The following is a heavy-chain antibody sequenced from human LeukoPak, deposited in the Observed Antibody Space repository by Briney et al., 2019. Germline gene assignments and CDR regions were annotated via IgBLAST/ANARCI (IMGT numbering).Heavy chain of an antibody. Sequence: PSETLSLTCTVSGGSINDYYWNWIRQPPGKGLEWIGYIYYSGSTNYNPSLKSRVTISVDTSKTRFSLRLSSVTAADTAVYYCARGYYDSGTYSGYFQHWGQGTLVTVAS. V-gene: IGHV4-59*01. D-gene: IGHD3-10*01. CDR1: GGSINDYY. J-gene: IGHJ1*01. CDR2: IYYSGST. CDR3: ARGYYDSGTYSGYFQH.